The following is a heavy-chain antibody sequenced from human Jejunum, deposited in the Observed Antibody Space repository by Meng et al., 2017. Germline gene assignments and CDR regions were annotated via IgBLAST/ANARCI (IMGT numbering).Heavy chain of an antibody. V-gene: IGHV3-21*02. Sequence: EVQLVESGGGLVKPGGSLRLSCAASGFTFSDYTMTWVRQAPGKGLEWVSYISTSSNYIYYADSLKGRSAASRDNAENSLYLQIDALRAEDSAVYYCVRNSGWFDVWGQGALVTVSS. CDR1: GFTFSDYT. D-gene: IGHD6-19*01. CDR3: VRNSGWFDV. CDR2: ISTSSNYI. J-gene: IGHJ5*02.